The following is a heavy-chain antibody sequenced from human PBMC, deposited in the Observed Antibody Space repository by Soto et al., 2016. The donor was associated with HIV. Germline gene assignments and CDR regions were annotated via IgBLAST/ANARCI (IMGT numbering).Heavy chain of an antibody. D-gene: IGHD3-10*01. CDR2: INHSGST. Sequence: QVQLQQWGAGLLKPSETLSLTCAVYGGSFSGYYWSWIRQPPGKGLEWIGEINHSGSTNYNPSLKSRVTISVDTSKNQFSLKLSSVTAADTAVYYCARAPLWFGDLLFNYFDYVGPGNPGHRLL. CDR3: ARAPLWFGDLLFNYFDY. CDR1: GGSFSGYY. J-gene: IGHJ4*02. V-gene: IGHV4-34*01.